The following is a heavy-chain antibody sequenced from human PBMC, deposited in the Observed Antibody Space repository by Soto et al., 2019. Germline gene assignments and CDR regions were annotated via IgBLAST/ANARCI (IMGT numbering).Heavy chain of an antibody. CDR3: ATTQLGKRYYYYYGMDV. CDR2: IYYSGST. CDR1: GGSISSYY. V-gene: IGHV4-59*01. J-gene: IGHJ6*02. Sequence: PSETLSLTCIVSGGSISSYYWSWIRQPPGKGLEWIGYIYYSGSTNYNPSLKSRVTISVDTSKNQFSLKLSSVTAADTAVYYCATTQLGKRYYYYYGMDVWGQGTTVTVSS. D-gene: IGHD7-27*01.